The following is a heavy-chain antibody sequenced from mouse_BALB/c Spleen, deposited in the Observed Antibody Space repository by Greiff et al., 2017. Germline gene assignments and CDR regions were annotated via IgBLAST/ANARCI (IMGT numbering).Heavy chain of an antibody. V-gene: IGHV8-8*01. D-gene: IGHD1-1*01. CDR2: IWWDDDK. CDR1: GFSLSTSGMG. CDR3: ARIVYYGYAMDY. J-gene: IGHJ4*01. Sequence: QVTLKESGPGILQPSQTLSLTCSFSGFSLSTSGMGVGWIRQPSGKGLEWLAHIWWDDDKYYNTALKSGLTISKDTSKNQVFLKIASVDTADTATYYCARIVYYGYAMDYWGQGTSVTVSS.